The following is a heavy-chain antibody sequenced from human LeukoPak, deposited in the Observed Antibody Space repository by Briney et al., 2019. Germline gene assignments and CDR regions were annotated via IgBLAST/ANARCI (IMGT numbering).Heavy chain of an antibody. J-gene: IGHJ4*02. CDR2: ISGSGGST. CDR3: AKRFSTAVDIVPTGIAG. Sequence: SWIRQHPGKGLEWVSAISGSGGSTYYADSVKGRFTISRDNSKNTLYLQMNSLRAEDTAVYYCAKRFSTAVDIVPTGIAGWGQGTLVTVSS. D-gene: IGHD5-12*01. V-gene: IGHV3-23*01.